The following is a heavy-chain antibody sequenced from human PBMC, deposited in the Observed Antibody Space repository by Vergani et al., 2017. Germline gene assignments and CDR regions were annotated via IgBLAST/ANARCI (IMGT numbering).Heavy chain of an antibody. Sequence: QVQLVESGGGVVQPGRSLRLSCAASGFTFSSYAMHWVRQAPGKGLEWVAVISYDGSNKYYADSVKGRFTISRDNSKNTLYLQMNSLRAEDTAVYYCARGGGSIAPRPGDYWGQGTLVTVSS. V-gene: IGHV3-30*04. D-gene: IGHD6-6*01. CDR1: GFTFSSYA. CDR2: ISYDGSNK. J-gene: IGHJ4*02. CDR3: ARGGGSIAPRPGDY.